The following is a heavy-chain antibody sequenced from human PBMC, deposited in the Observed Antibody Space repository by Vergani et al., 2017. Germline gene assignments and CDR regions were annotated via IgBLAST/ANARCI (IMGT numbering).Heavy chain of an antibody. Sequence: QLVESGGGWVQPGGSLRLSCVVSGFDFSSYIMNWVRQAPGKGLEWVSSVSTCTKSQSYAESVKGRFTISRDSAKNSLYLQMDSLRAEDTAVYYCAREYSSTSGRAFDFWGQGTKVTVSS. D-gene: IGHD2-2*01. CDR3: AREYSSTSGRAFDF. V-gene: IGHV3-48*01. J-gene: IGHJ3*01. CDR1: GFDFSSYI. CDR2: VSTCTKSQ.